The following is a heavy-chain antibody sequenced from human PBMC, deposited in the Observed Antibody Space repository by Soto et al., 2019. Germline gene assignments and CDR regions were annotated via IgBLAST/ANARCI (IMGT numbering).Heavy chain of an antibody. Sequence: GGSLRLSCAASGFTFSSYSMNWVRQAPGKGLEWVSSISSSSSYIYYADSVKGRFTISRDNAKNSLYLQMNSLRAEDTAVYYCARLSGVVGNFDYWGQGTLVTVSS. CDR2: ISSSSSYI. J-gene: IGHJ4*02. CDR3: ARLSGVVGNFDY. V-gene: IGHV3-21*01. CDR1: GFTFSSYS.